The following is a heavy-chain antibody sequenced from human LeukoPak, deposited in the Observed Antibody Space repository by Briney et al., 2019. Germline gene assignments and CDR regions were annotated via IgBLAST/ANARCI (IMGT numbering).Heavy chain of an antibody. CDR2: INPNSGGT. V-gene: IGHV1-2*02. J-gene: IGHJ5*02. CDR1: GYTFTGYY. CDR3: ARESGSQGYNWFDP. Sequence: ASMKVSCKASGYTFTGYYMHWVRQAPGQGLEWMGWINPNSGGTNYAQKFQGRVTMTRDTSISTAYMELSRLRSDDTAVYYCARESGSQGYNWFDPWGQGTLVTVSS. D-gene: IGHD1-26*01.